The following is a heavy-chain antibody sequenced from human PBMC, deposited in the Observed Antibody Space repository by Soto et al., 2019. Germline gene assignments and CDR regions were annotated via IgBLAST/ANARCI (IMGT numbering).Heavy chain of an antibody. CDR2: IIPIFGTA. CDR3: ARGTELLGGADDRYFDY. Sequence: SVKVSCKASGGTFSSYAISWVRQAPGQGLEWMGGIIPIFGTANYAQKFQGRVTITADESTSTAYMELSSLRSEDTAVYYCARGTELLGGADDRYFDYWGQGTLVTSPQ. J-gene: IGHJ4*02. D-gene: IGHD3-16*01. V-gene: IGHV1-69*13. CDR1: GGTFSSYA.